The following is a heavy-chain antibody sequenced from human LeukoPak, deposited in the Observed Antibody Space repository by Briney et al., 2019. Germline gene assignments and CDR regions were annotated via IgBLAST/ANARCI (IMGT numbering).Heavy chain of an antibody. Sequence: SETLSLTCTVSGASISPDYWGWIRQPPGKGLEFIGYIHYSGSTNYNSSLKSRVAISVDTSKNQFSLKLSSVTAADTAVYYCARGRRVAAAKRYYYYGMDVWGQGTTVTVSS. D-gene: IGHD6-13*01. CDR1: GASISPDY. V-gene: IGHV4-59*12. CDR2: IHYSGST. CDR3: ARGRRVAAAKRYYYYGMDV. J-gene: IGHJ6*02.